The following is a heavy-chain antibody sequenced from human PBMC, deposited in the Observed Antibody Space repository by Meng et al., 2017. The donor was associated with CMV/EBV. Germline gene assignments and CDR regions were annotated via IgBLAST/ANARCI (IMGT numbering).Heavy chain of an antibody. CDR2: IYYSGST. V-gene: IGHV4-61*01. CDR1: GGSVSSGSYY. CDR3: AREGGDCTNGVCYVWFDP. Sequence: GSLRLSCTVSGGSVSSGSYYWSWIRQPPGKGLEWIGYIYYSGSTNYNPSLKSRVTISVDTSKNQFSLKLGSVTAADTAVYYCAREGGDCTNGVCYVWFDPWGQGTLVTVSS. D-gene: IGHD2-8*01. J-gene: IGHJ5*02.